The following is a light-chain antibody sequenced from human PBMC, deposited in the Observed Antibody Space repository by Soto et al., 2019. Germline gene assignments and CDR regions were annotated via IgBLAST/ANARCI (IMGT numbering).Light chain of an antibody. V-gene: IGKV3-20*01. CDR2: GAS. J-gene: IGKJ3*01. CDR3: QHYGTSQGLFT. Sequence: EIVLTQSPGTLSLSPGERATLSCRASQSVSNSYLAWYQQKPGQAPRLLIYGASSRATGIPDRFSGSGSGTDFTLTISRLEPEDFAVYYCQHYGTSQGLFTFGPRTKVDIK. CDR1: QSVSNSY.